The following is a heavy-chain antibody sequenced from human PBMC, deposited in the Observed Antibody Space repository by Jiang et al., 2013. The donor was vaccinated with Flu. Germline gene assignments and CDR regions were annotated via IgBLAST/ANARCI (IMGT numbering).Heavy chain of an antibody. CDR1: GFTFSSYA. J-gene: IGHJ5*02. Sequence: LQLLESGGGVVQPGRSLRLSCAASGFTFSSYAMHWVRQAPGKGLEWVAVISYDGSNKYYADSVKGRFTISRDNSKNTLYLQMNSLRAEDTAVYYCARDIAPTDSITSGTFDPWGQGTLVTVSS. D-gene: IGHD1-14*01. V-gene: IGHV3-30-3*01. CDR2: ISYDGSNK. CDR3: ARDIAPTDSITSGTFDP.